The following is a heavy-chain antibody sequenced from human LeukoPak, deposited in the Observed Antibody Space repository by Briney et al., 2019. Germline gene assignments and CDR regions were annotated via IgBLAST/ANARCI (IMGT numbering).Heavy chain of an antibody. D-gene: IGHD2/OR15-2a*01. CDR3: ARGPNKCLGH. CDR2: IHPSGGGT. V-gene: IGHV1-46*01. Sequence: ASVKVSCKASGYTFTNYFMDCVRQAPGQGLEWTGVIHPSGGGTTYAQRFQGRVTMTRDTSTSTVHMELSSLRSEDTAVYYCARGPNKCLGHWGQGTLVTVSS. J-gene: IGHJ4*02. CDR1: GYTFTNYF.